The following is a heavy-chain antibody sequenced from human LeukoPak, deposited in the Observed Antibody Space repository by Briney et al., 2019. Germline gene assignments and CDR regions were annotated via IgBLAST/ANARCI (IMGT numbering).Heavy chain of an antibody. D-gene: IGHD6-19*01. CDR3: AKTGRPNNSGWYRWFDP. V-gene: IGHV4-4*09. CDR2: ICNSGGT. Sequence: SDTLSLTCTVSGDPISTYYWSWIRQPPGKGLEWIGCICNSGGTNYNPSLKSRVTISVDTSKNQFSLNLSSVTAADTAVYYCAKTGRPNNSGWYRWFDPWGQGTLVTVSS. CDR1: GDPISTYY. J-gene: IGHJ5*02.